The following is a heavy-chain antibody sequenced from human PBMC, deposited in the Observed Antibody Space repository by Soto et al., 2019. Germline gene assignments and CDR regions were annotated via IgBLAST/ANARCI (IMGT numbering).Heavy chain of an antibody. CDR1: GGSFSGYY. V-gene: IGHV4-34*01. CDR3: ARVSGRIAAQRRFIDY. Sequence: PSETLSLTCAVYGGSFSGYYWSRIRQPPGKGLEWIGEINHSGSTNYNPSLKSRVTISVDTSKNQFSLKLSSVTAADTAVYYCARVSGRIAAQRRFIDYWGQGTLVTVSS. CDR2: INHSGST. J-gene: IGHJ4*02. D-gene: IGHD6-6*01.